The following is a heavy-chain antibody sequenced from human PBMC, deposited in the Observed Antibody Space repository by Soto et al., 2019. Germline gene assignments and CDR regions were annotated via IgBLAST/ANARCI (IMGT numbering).Heavy chain of an antibody. Sequence: EVQLVESGGGLVQHGGSLRLSCAASGFTFRTYWLSWVRQVPGKGLEWVANINLDGSEKNYVDSVKGRFTISRDNARNSWYLQSSSLRAEDTALYYCARDGSTSWYSYDYHGMDVWGQGTTVTVSS. J-gene: IGHJ6*02. CDR1: GFTFRTYW. CDR2: INLDGSEK. V-gene: IGHV3-7*05. D-gene: IGHD5-18*01. CDR3: ARDGSTSWYSYDYHGMDV.